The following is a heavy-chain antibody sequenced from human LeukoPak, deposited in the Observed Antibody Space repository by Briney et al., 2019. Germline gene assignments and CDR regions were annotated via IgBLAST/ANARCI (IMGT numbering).Heavy chain of an antibody. CDR2: ISSSSSTI. J-gene: IGHJ4*02. CDR1: GFTFSSYG. Sequence: GGSLRLSCAASGFTFSSYGMTWVRQAPGKGLEWVSYISSSSSTIYYADSVKGRFTISRDNAKNSLYLQLNSLRAEDTAVYYCARGYHDYWGQGTLVTVSS. V-gene: IGHV3-48*01. CDR3: ARGYHDY. D-gene: IGHD3-16*02.